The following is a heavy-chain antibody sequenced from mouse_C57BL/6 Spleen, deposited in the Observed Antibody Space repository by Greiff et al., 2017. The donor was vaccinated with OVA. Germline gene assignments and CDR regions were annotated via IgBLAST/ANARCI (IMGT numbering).Heavy chain of an antibody. D-gene: IGHD2-4*01. V-gene: IGHV5-4*01. J-gene: IGHJ3*01. Sequence: DVMLVESGGGLVKPGGSLKLSCAASGFTFSSYAMSWVRQTPEKRLEWVATISDGGSYTYYPDNVKGRFTISRDNAKNNLYLQMSHLKSEDTAMYYCARDAVYYDYPWFAYWGQGTLVTVSA. CDR1: GFTFSSYA. CDR3: ARDAVYYDYPWFAY. CDR2: ISDGGSYT.